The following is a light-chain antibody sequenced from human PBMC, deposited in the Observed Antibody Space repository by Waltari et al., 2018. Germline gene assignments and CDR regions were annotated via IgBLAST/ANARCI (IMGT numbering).Light chain of an antibody. V-gene: IGKV1-5*03. CDR3: QHYKTSSRT. CDR2: KAS. J-gene: IGKJ1*01. CDR1: QNVSPW. Sequence: IQMTQSPSTLFASVGDRVTITCRASQNVSPWLAWYQHKPGKAPKLLIYKASSLESGVPSRFSGSGSGTEFTLTISCLQPDDFATYYCQHYKTSSRTFGQGTKVEFK.